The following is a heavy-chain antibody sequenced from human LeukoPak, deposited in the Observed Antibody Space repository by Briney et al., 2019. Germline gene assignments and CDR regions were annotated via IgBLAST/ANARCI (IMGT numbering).Heavy chain of an antibody. CDR1: GFTFSSYE. V-gene: IGHV3-48*03. CDR2: ISSSGSTI. Sequence: PGGSLRLSCAASGFTFSSYEMNWVRQAPGKGLEWVSYISSSGSTIYYADPVKGRFTISRDNAKNSLYLQMNSLRAEDTAVYYCARDHYDILTGYSHFDYWGQGTLVTVSS. CDR3: ARDHYDILTGYSHFDY. D-gene: IGHD3-9*01. J-gene: IGHJ4*02.